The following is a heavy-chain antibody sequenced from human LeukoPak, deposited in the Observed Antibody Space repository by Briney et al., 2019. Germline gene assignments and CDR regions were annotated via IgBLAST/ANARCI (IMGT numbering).Heavy chain of an antibody. D-gene: IGHD5-24*01. CDR2: INAGNGNT. CDR1: GYTFTSYA. Sequence: ASVTVSCTASGYTFTSYAMHWVRQAPGQRLEWMGWINAGNGNTKYSQKFQDRVTITRDTSASTVYMELSSLGSEDTAVYYCARDRWLQKYYFDYWGQGTLVTVSS. V-gene: IGHV1-3*01. CDR3: ARDRWLQKYYFDY. J-gene: IGHJ4*02.